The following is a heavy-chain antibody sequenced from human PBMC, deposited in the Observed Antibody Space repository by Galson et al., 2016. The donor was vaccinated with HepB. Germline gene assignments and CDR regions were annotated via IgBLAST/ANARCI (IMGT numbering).Heavy chain of an antibody. D-gene: IGHD2-2*01. CDR2: ILDSGTT. Sequence: SETLSLTCTVSGGSIRNPNNSWGWIRLPPGKGLEWIGDILDSGTTHYNPSPKSRATISVDTSKNQFSLKLTSVSAADTAVYFWARLYTSDWYSTGFSYWGPGTLVTVSS. J-gene: IGHJ4*02. CDR3: ARLYTSDWYSTGFSY. CDR1: GGSIRNPNNS. V-gene: IGHV4-39*01.